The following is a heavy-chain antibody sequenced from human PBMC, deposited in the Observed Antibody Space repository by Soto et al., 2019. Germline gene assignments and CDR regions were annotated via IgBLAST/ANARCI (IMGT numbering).Heavy chain of an antibody. D-gene: IGHD3-10*01. V-gene: IGHV1-69*13. CDR1: GGTFSSYA. Sequence: SVKVSCKASGGTFSSYAISWVRQAPGQGLEWMGGIIPIFGTANYAQKFQGRVTITADESTSTAYMELSSLRSEDTAVYYCARSITMVRGVIVPYYYYYYGMDVWGQ. CDR2: IIPIFGTA. CDR3: ARSITMVRGVIVPYYYYYYGMDV. J-gene: IGHJ6*02.